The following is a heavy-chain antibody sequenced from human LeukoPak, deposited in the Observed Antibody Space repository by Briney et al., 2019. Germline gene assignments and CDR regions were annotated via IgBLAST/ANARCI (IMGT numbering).Heavy chain of an antibody. CDR1: GGTFRSYA. CDR2: SIAIYGTE. Sequence: SVKVSCMASGGTFRSYAISWVREAPGQGLEWMGESIAIYGTENYEQKFQGKVTITTDESTSTAYMELSSLRSEDNAVYYCGREGPCYILTNWFDPRGPGTPVTVSS. CDR3: GREGPCYILTNWFDP. J-gene: IGHJ5*02. V-gene: IGHV1-69*05. D-gene: IGHD3-9*01.